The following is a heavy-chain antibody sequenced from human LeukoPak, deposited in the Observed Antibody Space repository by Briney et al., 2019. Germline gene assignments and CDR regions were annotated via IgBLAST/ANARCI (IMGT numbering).Heavy chain of an antibody. CDR1: GYTFTGYY. D-gene: IGHD2-8*01. CDR2: MNPNSGNT. Sequence: ASVKVSCKASGYTFTGYYMHWVRQATGQGLEWMGWMNPNSGNTGYAQKFQGRVTMTRNTSISTAYMELSSLRSEDTAVYYCARGKYCTNGVCYLYYYYGMDVWGQGTTVTVSS. J-gene: IGHJ6*02. V-gene: IGHV1-8*02. CDR3: ARGKYCTNGVCYLYYYYGMDV.